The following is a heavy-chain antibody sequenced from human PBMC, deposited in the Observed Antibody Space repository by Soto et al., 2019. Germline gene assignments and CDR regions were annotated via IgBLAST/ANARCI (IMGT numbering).Heavy chain of an antibody. CDR3: ARGLQYGGNSAY. Sequence: SETLSLTCGVSGYSISSGYYWGWIRQPPGKGLEWIASIFHSGSTYYNPSLKSRVTISVDTSKNQFSLKLSSVTAADTAVYYCARGLQYGGNSAYWGQGTQVT. D-gene: IGHD2-21*02. CDR2: IFHSGST. V-gene: IGHV4-38-2*01. CDR1: GYSISSGYY. J-gene: IGHJ4*02.